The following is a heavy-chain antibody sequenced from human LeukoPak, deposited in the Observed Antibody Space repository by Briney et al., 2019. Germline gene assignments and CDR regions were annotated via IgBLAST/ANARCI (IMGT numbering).Heavy chain of an antibody. CDR1: GYTLTSYD. CDR2: MNPNSGNT. Sequence: ASVKVSCKASGYTLTSYDINWVRQATGQGLEWMGWMNPNSGNTGYAQKFQGRVTITRNTSISTAYMELSSLRSEDTAVYYCARGRIGYDYGDYGVWFDPWGQGTLVTVSS. D-gene: IGHD4-17*01. V-gene: IGHV1-8*03. J-gene: IGHJ5*02. CDR3: ARGRIGYDYGDYGVWFDP.